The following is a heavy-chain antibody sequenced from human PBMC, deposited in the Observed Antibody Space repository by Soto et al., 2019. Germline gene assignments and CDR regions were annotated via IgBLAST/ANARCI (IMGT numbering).Heavy chain of an antibody. CDR3: ARGRIAAAGTNAVNAFDI. J-gene: IGHJ3*02. D-gene: IGHD6-13*01. Sequence: GASVKVSCKASGYTFTGYGIAWVRQAPGQGLEWMGWISANNGKTDYAQTLQGRVTMTTDTSTTTAYMELSSLRSDDTAMYYCARGRIAAAGTNAVNAFDIWGQGTMVTVSS. CDR1: GYTFTGYG. V-gene: IGHV1-18*04. CDR2: ISANNGKT.